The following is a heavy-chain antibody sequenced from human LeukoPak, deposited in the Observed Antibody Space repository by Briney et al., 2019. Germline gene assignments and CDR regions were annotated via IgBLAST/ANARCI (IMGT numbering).Heavy chain of an antibody. J-gene: IGHJ4*02. CDR2: IYHSRAT. CDR1: GFTFSTYVM. V-gene: IGHV4-4*02. CDR3: ARDNRQRGLDS. D-gene: IGHD1-14*01. Sequence: PGGSLRLSCAASGFTFSTYVMNWVRQPPGKGLEWIGEIYHSRATNYNPSLKSRLTISVDMSKNQFSLMLRSVTAADTAFYYCARDNRQRGLDSWGQGTLVTVSS.